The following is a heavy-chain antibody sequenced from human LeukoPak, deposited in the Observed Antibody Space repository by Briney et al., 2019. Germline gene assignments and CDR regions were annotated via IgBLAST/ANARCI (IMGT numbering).Heavy chain of an antibody. Sequence: IPSETLSLTCTVSGGSISSGGYYWSWRRQHPGKGLEWIVYIYYSGSTYYNPSLKSRVTISVDTSKNQFSLKLSSVTAADTAVYYCARDGLTGIEGLAFDIWGQGTMVTVSS. CDR2: IYYSGST. J-gene: IGHJ3*02. D-gene: IGHD1-20*01. V-gene: IGHV4-31*03. CDR1: GGSISSGGYY. CDR3: ARDGLTGIEGLAFDI.